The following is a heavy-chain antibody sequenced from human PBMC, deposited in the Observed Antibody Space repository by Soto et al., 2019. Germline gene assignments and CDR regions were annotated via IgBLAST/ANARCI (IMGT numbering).Heavy chain of an antibody. J-gene: IGHJ6*02. D-gene: IGHD2-2*01. CDR3: AREDRDRETGLVPAAIDGMDV. V-gene: IGHV1-18*04. CDR1: GYTFTSYG. CDR2: ISAYNGNT. Sequence: ASVKVSCKASGYTFTSYGISWVRQAPGQGLEWMGWISAYNGNTKYAQKFQGRVAMTTDTSTSTAYMELRSLRSDDTAVYYCAREDRDRETGLVPAAIDGMDVWG.